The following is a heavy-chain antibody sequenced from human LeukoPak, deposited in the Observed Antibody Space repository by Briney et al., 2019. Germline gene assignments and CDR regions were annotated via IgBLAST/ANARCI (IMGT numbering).Heavy chain of an antibody. V-gene: IGHV3-53*01. D-gene: IGHD6-19*01. Sequence: PGGSMRLSCAASGFTVSSNYMSWVRQAPGKGLEWVSVIYSGGSTYYAGSVKGRFTISRDNSKNTLYLQMNSLRAEDTAVYYCARDATDDSSGWYIFDYWGQGTLVTVSS. CDR2: IYSGGST. CDR3: ARDATDDSSGWYIFDY. CDR1: GFTVSSNY. J-gene: IGHJ4*02.